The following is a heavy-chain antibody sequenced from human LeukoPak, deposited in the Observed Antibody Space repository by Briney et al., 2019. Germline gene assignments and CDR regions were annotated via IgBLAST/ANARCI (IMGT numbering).Heavy chain of an antibody. CDR1: GYTFTSYY. CDR3: ATLGKTIIAACPDY. CDR2: INPSGGST. J-gene: IGHJ4*02. V-gene: IGHV1-46*01. D-gene: IGHD6-6*01. Sequence: APVTASCKASGYTFTSYYLHCVRQAPGQGLERMGIINPSGGSTSNAQKFQGGVTITRATSTSTAYMELSSRRSEDTAVYYCATLGKTIIAACPDYWGQGTLVTASS.